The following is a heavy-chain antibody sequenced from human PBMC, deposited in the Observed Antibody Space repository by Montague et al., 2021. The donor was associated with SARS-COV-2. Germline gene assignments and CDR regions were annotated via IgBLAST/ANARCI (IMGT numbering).Heavy chain of an antibody. CDR1: DGSINNYY. V-gene: IGHV4-59*01. CDR2: IYYSGST. J-gene: IGHJ6*02. D-gene: IGHD4-23*01. CDR3: ARGGGNSADHCYDGMDV. Sequence: SETLSLTCTVSDGSINNYYWSWIRQPPGKGLEWIGDIYYSGSTNYNPSLRSRVTMSVDTSKNQFSLKLNSVTAADTAVYYCARGGGNSADHCYDGMDVWGLGTTVTVSS.